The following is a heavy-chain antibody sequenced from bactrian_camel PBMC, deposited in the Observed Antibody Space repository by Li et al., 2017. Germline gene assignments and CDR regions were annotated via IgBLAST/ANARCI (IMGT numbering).Heavy chain of an antibody. D-gene: IGHD3*01. Sequence: VQLVESGGGLVQPGGSLTLSCAASGSIYGDACVGWLRQAAGKEREAVATIGNPGTTTYTDSAKGRFIISWDNAKNTLNLQMNGLKPEDTAMYYCAADWAPTDWTTCMGWNAGSGYWGPGTQVTVS. V-gene: IGHV3S53*01. CDR1: GSIYGDAC. CDR2: IGNPGTT. J-gene: IGHJ6*01. CDR3: AADWAPTDWTTCMGWNAGSGY.